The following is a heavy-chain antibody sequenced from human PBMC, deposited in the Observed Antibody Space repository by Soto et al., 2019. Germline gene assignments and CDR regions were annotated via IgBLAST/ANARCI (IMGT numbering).Heavy chain of an antibody. CDR3: ARDPHHANDY. J-gene: IGHJ4*02. Sequence: GGSLRLSCAASGFTFSNYAMSWVRQAPGKGLEWVSTISGSGGNTYYADSVKGRFTISRDNSKNSLYLQMNSLRAEDTAVYYCARDPHHANDYSGQAPLVTVSS. V-gene: IGHV3-23*01. CDR1: GFTFSNYA. CDR2: ISGSGGNT.